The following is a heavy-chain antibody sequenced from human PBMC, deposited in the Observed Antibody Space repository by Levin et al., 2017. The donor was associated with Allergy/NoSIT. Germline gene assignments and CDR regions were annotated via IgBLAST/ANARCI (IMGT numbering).Heavy chain of an antibody. V-gene: IGHV5-51*01. J-gene: IGHJ4*02. CDR3: ARPEISDRLYGTPDAYYFDY. D-gene: IGHD3-16*01. CDR2: IYPGDSDT. Sequence: GESLKISCKASGYSFSKYWIGWVRQMPGKGLEWMGIIYPGDSDTRYGPSFRGQVTISSDKSISTAYLQWSSLEASDTAMYYCARPEISDRLYGTPDAYYFDYWGQGTLVTVSS. CDR1: GYSFSKYW.